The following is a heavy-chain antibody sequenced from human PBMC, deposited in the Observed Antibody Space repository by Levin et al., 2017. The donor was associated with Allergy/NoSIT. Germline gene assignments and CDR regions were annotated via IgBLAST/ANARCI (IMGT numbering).Heavy chain of an antibody. CDR2: IYYSGST. J-gene: IGHJ4*02. CDR1: GGSISSYY. CDR3: ARHGEYSSGWKRFDY. Sequence: GSLRLSCTVSGGSISSYYWSWIRQPPGKGLEWIGYIYYSGSTNYNPSLKSRVTISVDTSKNQFSLKLSSVTAADTAVYYCARHGEYSSGWKRFDYWGQGTLVTVSS. D-gene: IGHD6-19*01. V-gene: IGHV4-59*08.